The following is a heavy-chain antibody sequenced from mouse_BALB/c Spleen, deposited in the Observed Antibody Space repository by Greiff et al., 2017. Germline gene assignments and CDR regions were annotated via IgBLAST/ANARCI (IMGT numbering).Heavy chain of an antibody. D-gene: IGHD2-14*01. CDR3: ATSYRPWFAY. V-gene: IGHV2-9*02. Sequence: VKVVESGPGLVAPSQSLSITCTVSGFSLTSYGVHWVRQPPGKGLEWLGVIWAGGSTNYNSALMSRLSISKDNSKSQVFLKMNSLQTDDTAMYYCATSYRPWFAYWGQGTLVTVSA. CDR2: IWAGGST. J-gene: IGHJ3*01. CDR1: GFSLTSYG.